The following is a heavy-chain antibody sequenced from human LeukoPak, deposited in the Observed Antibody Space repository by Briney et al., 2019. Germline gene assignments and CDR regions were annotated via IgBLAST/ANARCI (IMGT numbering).Heavy chain of an antibody. D-gene: IGHD5-18*01. CDR3: AREGRGYSYGSEAFDY. J-gene: IGHJ4*02. V-gene: IGHV4-34*01. CDR2: IYHSGST. Sequence: SETLSLTCAVSGGSFSDYYWSWIRQPPGKGLEWIGEIYHSGSTNYNPSLKSRVTISVDKSKNQFSLKLSSVTAADTAVYYCAREGRGYSYGSEAFDYWGQGTLVTVSS. CDR1: GGSFSDYY.